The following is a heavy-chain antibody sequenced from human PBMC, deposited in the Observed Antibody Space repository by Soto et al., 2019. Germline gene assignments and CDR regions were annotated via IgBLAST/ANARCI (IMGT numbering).Heavy chain of an antibody. D-gene: IGHD3-10*01. CDR3: ASREMYYYGSGSYPGPYYYYGMDV. Sequence: ASVKVSCKASGGTFSSYAISWVRQAPGQGLEWMGGIIPIFGTANYAQKFQGRVTITADESTSTAYMELSSLRSEDTAVYYCASREMYYYGSGSYPGPYYYYGMDVWGQGTTVTVSS. CDR1: GGTFSSYA. V-gene: IGHV1-69*13. CDR2: IIPIFGTA. J-gene: IGHJ6*02.